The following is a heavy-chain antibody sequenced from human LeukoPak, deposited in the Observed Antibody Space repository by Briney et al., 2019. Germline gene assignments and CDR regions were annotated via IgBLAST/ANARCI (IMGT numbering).Heavy chain of an antibody. J-gene: IGHJ6*04. CDR2: IYTSGST. CDR3: TRKGDV. CDR1: GGSISSGSYY. Sequence: PSETLSLTCTVSGGSISSGSYYWGWIRLPAGKGLEWIGRIYTSGSTNYNPSLKSRVTISVDTSKNQFSLKLSSVTAADTAVYYCTRKGDVWGKGTTVTVSS. V-gene: IGHV4-61*02.